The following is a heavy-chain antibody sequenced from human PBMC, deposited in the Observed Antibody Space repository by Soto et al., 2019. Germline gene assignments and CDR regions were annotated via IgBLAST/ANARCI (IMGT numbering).Heavy chain of an antibody. CDR2: IYYSGRT. Sequence: QVQLQESGPGLVKPSQTLSLTCTVSGGSISSGGYYWTWIRQHPGKGLEWIGYIYYSGRTYCNPALKNRVIIAVDTSKNHLSPTLSSVTAAHPAVYYCARGVFPRGQGTLVTVSS. CDR1: GGSISSGGYY. V-gene: IGHV4-31*03. J-gene: IGHJ5*02. CDR3: ARGVFP.